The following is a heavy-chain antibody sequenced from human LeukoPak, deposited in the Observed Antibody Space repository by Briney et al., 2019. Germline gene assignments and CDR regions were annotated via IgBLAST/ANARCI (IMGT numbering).Heavy chain of an antibody. CDR3: ARGFYGDYYNFDY. CDR2: IIPIFGTA. D-gene: IGHD4-17*01. CDR1: GGTFSSYT. V-gene: IGHV1-69*05. Sequence: GSSVKVSCKASGGTFSSYTISWVRQAPGQGLEWMGGIIPIFGTASYAQKFQGRVTITTDEFTSTAYMELSSLRSEDTAVYYCARGFYGDYYNFDYWGQGTLVTVSS. J-gene: IGHJ4*02.